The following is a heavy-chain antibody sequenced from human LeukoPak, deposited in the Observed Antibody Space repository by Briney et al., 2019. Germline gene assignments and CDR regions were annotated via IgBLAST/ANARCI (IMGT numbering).Heavy chain of an antibody. Sequence: GGSLRLSCTASGFTFGDYAMSWFRQAPGKGLEWVGFIRSKAYGGTTEYAASVKGRFTISRDDSKSIAYLQMNSLKTEDTAVYYCTREIGDSSGYYSAEYFQHWGQGTLVTVSS. V-gene: IGHV3-49*03. CDR1: GFTFGDYA. D-gene: IGHD3-22*01. CDR2: IRSKAYGGTT. CDR3: TREIGDSSGYYSAEYFQH. J-gene: IGHJ1*01.